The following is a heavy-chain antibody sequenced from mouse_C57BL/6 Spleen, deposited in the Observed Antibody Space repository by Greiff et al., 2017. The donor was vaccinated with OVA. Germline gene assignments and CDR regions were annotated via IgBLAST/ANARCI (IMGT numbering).Heavy chain of an antibody. Sequence: VQLQQSGAELVRPGASVTLSCTASGFNIKDDYMHWVKQRPEQGLEWIGWIDPEKGDTEYASKFPGKDTITTDTSSHTVYQQLSSLTSEYTAVYYCTYYCSSRCAYWGQGTLVTVSA. CDR1: GFNIKDDY. CDR2: IDPEKGDT. J-gene: IGHJ3*01. CDR3: TYYCSSRCAY. D-gene: IGHD1-1*01. V-gene: IGHV14-4*01.